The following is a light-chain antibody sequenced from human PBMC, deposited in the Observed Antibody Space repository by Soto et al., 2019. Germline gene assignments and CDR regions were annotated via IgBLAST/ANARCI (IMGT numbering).Light chain of an antibody. Sequence: QSALTQPASVSGSPGQSITISCTGTSSDVGGYNYVSWYQQHPGKAPKLMIYEVSNRPPGVSNRFSGSKSGNTASLTISGLQAEDEADYYCSSNTSSSTPYFFGTGTKLTVL. CDR1: SSDVGGYNY. CDR2: EVS. V-gene: IGLV2-14*01. CDR3: SSNTSSSTPYF. J-gene: IGLJ1*01.